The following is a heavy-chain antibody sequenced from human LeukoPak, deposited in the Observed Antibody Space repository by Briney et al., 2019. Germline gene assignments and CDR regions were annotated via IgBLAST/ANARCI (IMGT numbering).Heavy chain of an antibody. CDR3: AKDRGFGDAFDI. V-gene: IGHV3-7*03. CDR1: GFTFSSYW. D-gene: IGHD3-10*01. J-gene: IGHJ3*02. Sequence: GGSLRLSCAASGFTFSSYWMSWVRQAPGKGLEWVANIKQDGSEKYYVDSVKGRFTISRDNAKNSLYLQMNSLRTEDTALYYCAKDRGFGDAFDIWGQGTMVTVSS. CDR2: IKQDGSEK.